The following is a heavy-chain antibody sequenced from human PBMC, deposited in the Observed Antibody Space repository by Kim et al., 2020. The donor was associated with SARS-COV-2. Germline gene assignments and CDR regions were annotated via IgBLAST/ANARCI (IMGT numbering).Heavy chain of an antibody. CDR3: ARHAIGSGEGMDV. Sequence: SETLSLTCTVSGGSISSSSYYWGWIRQPPGKGLEWIGSIYYSGSTYYNPSLKSRVTISVDTSKNQFSLKLSSVTAADTAVYYCARHAIGSGEGMDVWGQGTTVTVSS. J-gene: IGHJ6*02. CDR2: IYYSGST. V-gene: IGHV4-39*01. D-gene: IGHD3-3*01. CDR1: GGSISSSSYY.